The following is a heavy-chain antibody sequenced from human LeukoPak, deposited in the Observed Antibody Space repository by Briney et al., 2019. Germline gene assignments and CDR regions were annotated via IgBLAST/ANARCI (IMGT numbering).Heavy chain of an antibody. D-gene: IGHD1-26*01. CDR3: ARSSGGSYDY. CDR1: GASISSYY. V-gene: IGHV4-59*01. Sequence: SETLSLTCTVSGASISSYYWTWIRQPPGKGLEWIGYIYYSGSTNYNPSLKSRVTISVDTSKNQFSLKLSSVTAADTAVYYCARSSGGSYDYWGQGTLVTVSS. J-gene: IGHJ4*02. CDR2: IYYSGST.